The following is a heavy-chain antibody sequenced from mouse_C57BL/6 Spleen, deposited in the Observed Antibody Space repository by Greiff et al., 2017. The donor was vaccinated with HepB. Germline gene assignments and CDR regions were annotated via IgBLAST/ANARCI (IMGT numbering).Heavy chain of an antibody. J-gene: IGHJ4*01. CDR3: ARAPSYYGNSGYAMDY. D-gene: IGHD2-1*01. V-gene: IGHV5-4*03. CDR2: ISDGGSYT. Sequence: EVKLMESGGGLVKPGGSLKLSCAASGFTFSSYAMSWVRQTPEKRLEWVATISDGGSYTYYPDNVKGRFTISRDNAKNNLYLQMSHLKSEDTAMYYCARAPSYYGNSGYAMDYWGQGTSVTVSS. CDR1: GFTFSSYA.